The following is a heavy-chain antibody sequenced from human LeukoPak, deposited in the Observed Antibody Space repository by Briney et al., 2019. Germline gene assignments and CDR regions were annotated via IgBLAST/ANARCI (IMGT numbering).Heavy chain of an antibody. Sequence: GGSLRLSCAASGFTFRNYAMHWVRQAPGKGLEWVAVISNDERNEYYAGSVKGRFTISRDNSKNTLYLQTNSLRAEDTAVYYCARGGSSSWYGDYWGQGTLVTVSS. CDR1: GFTFRNYA. CDR3: ARGGSSSWYGDY. CDR2: ISNDERNE. V-gene: IGHV3-30*04. D-gene: IGHD6-13*01. J-gene: IGHJ4*02.